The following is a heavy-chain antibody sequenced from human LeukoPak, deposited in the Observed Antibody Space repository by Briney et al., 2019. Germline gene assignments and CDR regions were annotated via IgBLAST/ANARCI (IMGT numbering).Heavy chain of an antibody. CDR1: GFTFSSYA. CDR3: AKERFYGSGSPSDY. D-gene: IGHD3-10*01. V-gene: IGHV3-23*01. CDR2: ISGSGGST. J-gene: IGHJ4*02. Sequence: GGSLRLSCAAFGFTFSSYAMNWVRQAPGKGLECVSAISGSGGSTYYADSVKGLFTISGDNSKNTLYLQMNSLRAEDTAVYYCAKERFYGSGSPSDYWGQGTLVSVSS.